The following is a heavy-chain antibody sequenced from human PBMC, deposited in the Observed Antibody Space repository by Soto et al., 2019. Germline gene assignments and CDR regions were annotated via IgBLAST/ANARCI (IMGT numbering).Heavy chain of an antibody. V-gene: IGHV1-18*01. D-gene: IGHD2-2*01. Sequence: ASVKVSCKASGYTFTSYGISWVRQAPGQGLEWMGWISAYNGNTSYAQKLQGRVTMTTDTSTSTAYMELRSLRSDDTAVYYCARGLYCSSSSCYFDWYDPWGQGTLVTVSS. CDR3: ARGLYCSSSSCYFDWYDP. J-gene: IGHJ5*02. CDR2: ISAYNGNT. CDR1: GYTFTSYG.